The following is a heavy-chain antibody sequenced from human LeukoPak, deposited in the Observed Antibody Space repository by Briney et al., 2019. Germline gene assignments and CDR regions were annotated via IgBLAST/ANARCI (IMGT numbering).Heavy chain of an antibody. Sequence: ASVKVSCKASGYTFTSYDINWVRQATGQGLEWTGWMNPNSGNTGYAQKFQGRVTMTRNTSISTAYMELSSLRSEDTAVYYCARGRKYSGYHYMDVWGKGTTVTISS. CDR2: MNPNSGNT. V-gene: IGHV1-8*01. CDR1: GYTFTSYD. CDR3: ARGRKYSGYHYMDV. D-gene: IGHD1-26*01. J-gene: IGHJ6*03.